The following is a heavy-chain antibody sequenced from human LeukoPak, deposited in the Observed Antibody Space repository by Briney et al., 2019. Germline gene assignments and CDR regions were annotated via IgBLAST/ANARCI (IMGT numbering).Heavy chain of an antibody. Sequence: ASVKVSCKASGYTFTSYDISWVRQATRQGLEWMGWMNPNSGNTGYAQKFQGRVTMTRNTSISTAYMELSSLRSEDTAVYYCARGLGVRSSGLFQQWGQGTLVTVSS. CDR1: GYTFTSYD. CDR3: ARGLGVRSSGLFQQ. D-gene: IGHD6-25*01. CDR2: MNPNSGNT. J-gene: IGHJ1*01. V-gene: IGHV1-8*01.